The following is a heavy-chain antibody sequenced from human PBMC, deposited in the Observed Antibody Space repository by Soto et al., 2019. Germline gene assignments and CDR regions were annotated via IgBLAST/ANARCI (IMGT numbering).Heavy chain of an antibody. CDR2: IHPNTGGT. D-gene: IGHD6-19*01. J-gene: IGHJ6*02. CDR1: GYPYTNSY. Sequence: QVQLVQSGAEVRKPGASVKVSCKASGYPYTNSYMHWVRQAPGQGLEWMGWIHPNTGGTNYAQKFQGRVTMTRDTSVSTVNIEQNRLTTDDTAIYYCASDFRTRGWFRQAGNFAMDVWGQGTMVTVS. CDR3: ASDFRTRGWFRQAGNFAMDV. V-gene: IGHV1-2*02.